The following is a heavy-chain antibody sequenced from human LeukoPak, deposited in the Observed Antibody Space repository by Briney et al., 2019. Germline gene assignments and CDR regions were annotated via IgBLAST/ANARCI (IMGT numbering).Heavy chain of an antibody. V-gene: IGHV3-30-3*01. CDR1: GFTFSNYA. D-gene: IGHD7-27*01. CDR3: ASGTGDLNY. Sequence: PGRSLRLSCAASGFTFSNYALHWVRQAPGKGLEWVAVISYDGSNKYCADSVKGRFTISRDNSKNTLYLQMNSLRAEDTAVYYCASGTGDLNYWGQGTLVTVSS. J-gene: IGHJ4*02. CDR2: ISYDGSNK.